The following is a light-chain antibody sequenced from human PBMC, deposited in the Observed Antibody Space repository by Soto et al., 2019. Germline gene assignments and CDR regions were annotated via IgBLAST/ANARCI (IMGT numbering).Light chain of an antibody. CDR2: DVY. CDR3: TSYTSSTPFYV. Sequence: QSVLTQPTSESESPGQSITISCTGVKNDVDVYDYVSWYQQHPGQAPQLIIYDVYYRPSGVSHRFSGSKSGDTASLTISGLQAEDEADYYCTSYTSSTPFYVFGTGTKVTVL. V-gene: IGLV2-14*03. CDR1: KNDVDVYDY. J-gene: IGLJ1*01.